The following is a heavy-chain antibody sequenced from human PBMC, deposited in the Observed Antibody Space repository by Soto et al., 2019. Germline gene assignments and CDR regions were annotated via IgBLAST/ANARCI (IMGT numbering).Heavy chain of an antibody. CDR1: GFTFRSYW. Sequence: QPGGSLRLSCAVSGFTFRSYWMSWVRQPPGKGLEWVATVKQDGSEKYYVDSVKGRFTISRDNARKSLYLQMDGLRVEDTAVYFCAKDGPDDSSGYFSFDSWGQGALVTVSS. CDR3: AKDGPDDSSGYFSFDS. CDR2: VKQDGSEK. D-gene: IGHD3-22*01. V-gene: IGHV3-7*03. J-gene: IGHJ4*02.